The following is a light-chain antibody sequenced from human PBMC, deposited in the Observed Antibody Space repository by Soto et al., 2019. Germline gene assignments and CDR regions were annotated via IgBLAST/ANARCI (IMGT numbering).Light chain of an antibody. J-gene: IGLJ2*01. V-gene: IGLV2-14*03. CDR3: RSYTSSITQVL. CDR2: NVN. CDR1: TSDVGGYNY. Sequence: QSALTQPASVSGSPGQSITISCTGATSDVGGYNYVSWYQHHPGEALKLIIYNVNDRPSGVSDRFSASKSGNTASLTISGLQAEDEGDYYCRSYTSSITQVLVGGGTKLTVL.